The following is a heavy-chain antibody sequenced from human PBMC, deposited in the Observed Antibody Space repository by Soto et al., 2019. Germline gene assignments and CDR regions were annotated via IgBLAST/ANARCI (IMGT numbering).Heavy chain of an antibody. CDR3: ARDQEGPGSPWLGYNYYAMDV. Sequence: WGSLRLSCGASGFTITDYYMSWIRQAPGQGLEWVSHISSVGTTTYYADSVKGRFSISMDNAKISLYLQMNSLRAEDTAVYYCARDQEGPGSPWLGYNYYAMDVWSQGTKVTVPS. CDR1: GFTITDYY. J-gene: IGHJ6*02. V-gene: IGHV3-11*01. CDR2: ISSVGTTT. D-gene: IGHD3-10*01.